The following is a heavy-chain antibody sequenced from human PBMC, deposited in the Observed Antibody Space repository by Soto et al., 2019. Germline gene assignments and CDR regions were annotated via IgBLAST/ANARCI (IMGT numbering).Heavy chain of an antibody. D-gene: IGHD3-16*02. J-gene: IGHJ4*02. CDR3: ASRYLY. Sequence: SETLSLTCTVSGDSISNGDYYWSWIRQPPGRGLEWIGYIDSSGSTYYNPSLKSRLTMSVDMSKNQFSLRLTSVTAADTAVYYCASRYLYWGQGLLVTVST. V-gene: IGHV4-30-4*01. CDR2: IDSSGST. CDR1: GDSISNGDYY.